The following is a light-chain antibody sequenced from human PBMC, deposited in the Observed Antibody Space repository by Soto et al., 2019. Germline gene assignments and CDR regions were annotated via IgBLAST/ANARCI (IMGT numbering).Light chain of an antibody. V-gene: IGKV1-9*01. CDR1: QDISNY. CDR2: ATS. J-gene: IGKJ4*01. CDR3: QQVNSYPLT. Sequence: DIQLTQSPSFLSASVGDRVTITCRASQDISNYLAWYLQKPGEAPKFLIYATSTLQSGVPSRFSGSGSGTEFTLTISSLQPEDFATYYCQQVNSYPLTFGGGTKVEIK.